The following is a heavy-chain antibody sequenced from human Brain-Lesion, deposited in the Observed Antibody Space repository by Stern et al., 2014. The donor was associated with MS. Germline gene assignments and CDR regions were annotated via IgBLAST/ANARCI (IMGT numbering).Heavy chain of an antibody. Sequence: KLVQSGGDLVQPARSLRLSCAAFGFTFADYAMHWVRQAPAQGLEWRAGISWNSGTIGYADSVKGRFTTSRDNAYSSLYLQMNSLRPEDTALYYCARDITGSSAYFDYWGQGTLVTVSS. CDR1: GFTFADYA. CDR2: ISWNSGTI. D-gene: IGHD1-14*01. J-gene: IGHJ4*02. CDR3: ARDITGSSAYFDY. V-gene: IGHV3-9*01.